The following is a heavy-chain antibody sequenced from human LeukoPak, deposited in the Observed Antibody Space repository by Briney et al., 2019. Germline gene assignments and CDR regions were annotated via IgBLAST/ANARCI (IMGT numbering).Heavy chain of an antibody. CDR2: ISYDGSNK. V-gene: IGHV3-30*03. J-gene: IGHJ4*02. CDR1: GFTFSSYG. Sequence: GRSLRLSCAASGFTFSSYGMHWVRQAPGKGLERVAVISYDGSNKYYADSVKGRFTISRDNSKNTLYLQMNSLRAEDTAVYYCAGGCSSTSCPLVYWGQGTLVTVSS. CDR3: AGGCSSTSCPLVY. D-gene: IGHD2-2*01.